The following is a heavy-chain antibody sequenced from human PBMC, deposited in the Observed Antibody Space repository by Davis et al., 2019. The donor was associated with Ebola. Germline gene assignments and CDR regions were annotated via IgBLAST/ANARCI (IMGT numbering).Heavy chain of an antibody. Sequence: GESLKISCAASGFLFSDYSMNWVRQAPGKGLEWVTYITKGSDAIHYADSVKGRFTVSRDNAKNSLFLQMNSLRDEDSAVYYCARDHIFAFDLWGQGTQVTVSS. CDR3: ARDHIFAFDL. CDR2: ITKGSDAI. J-gene: IGHJ5*02. V-gene: IGHV3-48*02. CDR1: GFLFSDYS.